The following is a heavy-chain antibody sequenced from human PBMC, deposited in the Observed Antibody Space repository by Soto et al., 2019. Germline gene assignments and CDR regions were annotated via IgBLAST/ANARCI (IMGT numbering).Heavy chain of an antibody. V-gene: IGHV3-30*19. CDR3: ARWGTTGGLDV. Sequence: QVHLVESGGGVVQPGTSLRVSCVGSGFTFRSYVIHWVRQAPGKGLEWVALTSYDGSDKYYGDSVRGRFTISRDNSRNTVYLQMDSLRLEDTALYYCARWGTTGGLDVWGQGTLVSVSS. J-gene: IGHJ1*01. CDR1: GFTFRSYV. D-gene: IGHD3-16*01. CDR2: TSYDGSDK.